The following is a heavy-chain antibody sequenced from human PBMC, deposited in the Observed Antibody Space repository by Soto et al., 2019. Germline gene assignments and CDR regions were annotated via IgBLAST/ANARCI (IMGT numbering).Heavy chain of an antibody. CDR3: ARDPSYYGMDA. CDR1: GYTFTSYA. J-gene: IGHJ6*02. Sequence: QVQLVQSGAEEKKPGASVKVSCKASGYTFTSYAMHWVRQAAGQRLEWMGWINAGNGNTKYSEKFQGRVTITRDTTASTAYMELSSLRSEDTAVYYCARDPSYYGMDAWGQGTTVTVSS. CDR2: INAGNGNT. V-gene: IGHV1-3*05.